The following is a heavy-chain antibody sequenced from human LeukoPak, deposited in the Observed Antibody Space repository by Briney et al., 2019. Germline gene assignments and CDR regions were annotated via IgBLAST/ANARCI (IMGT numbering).Heavy chain of an antibody. Sequence: PGGSLRLSCEASGFSFNKYWMHWVPQVPGKGAVWVSRINPDGSTTHYADSVKGRFSISRDNAKSIMYLQMNSLSVEDTAVYYCARGGDGSISLINYWGQGTLVTVSS. CDR2: INPDGSTT. J-gene: IGHJ4*02. CDR3: ARGGDGSISLINY. D-gene: IGHD3-10*01. V-gene: IGHV3-74*01. CDR1: GFSFNKYW.